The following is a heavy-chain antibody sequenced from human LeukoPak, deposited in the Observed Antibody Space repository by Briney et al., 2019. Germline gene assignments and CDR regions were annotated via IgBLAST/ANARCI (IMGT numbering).Heavy chain of an antibody. CDR3: AKSPAVDAAFDI. D-gene: IGHD4-23*01. V-gene: IGHV3-23*01. Sequence: GGSLRLSCAASVFTFSNFAVSWVRQAPGKGLEWVSAISGSGGSTYYADSVKGRFTISRDNSKNTLYLQMNSLRAEDTAVYYCAKSPAVDAAFDIWGQGTMVTVSS. CDR1: VFTFSNFA. CDR2: ISGSGGST. J-gene: IGHJ3*02.